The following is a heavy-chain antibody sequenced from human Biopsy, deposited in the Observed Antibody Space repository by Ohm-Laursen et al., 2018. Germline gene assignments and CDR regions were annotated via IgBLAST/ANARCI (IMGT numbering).Heavy chain of an antibody. V-gene: IGHV4-59*08. CDR2: ISNSGNT. CDR3: ARRGSGGRSFDY. D-gene: IGHD2-15*01. Sequence: SEPLSLTCTVPGDSINSSYWSWIRQAPGKGLAWIGFISNSGNTNYNPSLKSRVTISADTSKNQFSLKLGSVTVADTAVFYCARRGSGGRSFDYWGQGSLVTVSS. J-gene: IGHJ4*02. CDR1: GDSINSSY.